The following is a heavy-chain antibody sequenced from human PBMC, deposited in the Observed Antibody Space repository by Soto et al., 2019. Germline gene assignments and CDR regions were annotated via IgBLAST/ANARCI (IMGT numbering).Heavy chain of an antibody. CDR3: AGSASGAEWWFDP. Sequence: SETLSLTCTVSGGSISSSTYYWGWIRQPPGKGLEWIGSIYYSGSTYYNPSLKSRVTISVDTSKDQYSLKLSSVTAADTAVYYCAGSASGAEWWFDPWGQGTLVTVS. J-gene: IGHJ5*02. CDR1: GGSISSSTYY. CDR2: IYYSGST. V-gene: IGHV4-39*01. D-gene: IGHD3-10*01.